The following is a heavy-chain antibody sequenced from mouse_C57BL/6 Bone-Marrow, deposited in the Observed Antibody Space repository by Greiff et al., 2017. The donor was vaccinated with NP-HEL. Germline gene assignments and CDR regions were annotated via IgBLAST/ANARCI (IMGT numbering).Heavy chain of an antibody. CDR3: ARPRYGSSYWYFDV. D-gene: IGHD1-1*01. Sequence: QVQLQQPGAELVKPGASVKMSCKASGYTFTSYWITWVKQRPGQGLEWIGDIYPGSGSTNYNEKFKSKATLTVDTSSSTAYMQLSSLTSEDSAVYYCARPRYGSSYWYFDVWGTGTTVTVSS. J-gene: IGHJ1*03. CDR2: IYPGSGST. V-gene: IGHV1-55*01. CDR1: GYTFTSYW.